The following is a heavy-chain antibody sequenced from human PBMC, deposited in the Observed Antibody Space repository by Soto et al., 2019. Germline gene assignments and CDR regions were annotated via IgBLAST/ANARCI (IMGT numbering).Heavy chain of an antibody. Sequence: QVQLVQSGAEVRKPGASVKVSCKASGYTFTTYGISWVRQAPGQGLEWMGWISPYNGNTNYAQKLQGRVTMTTDTSTSTAYMELRSLRSDDTAVYYCARGGSYYEEVIHGAFAIWGQGTMVNVSS. CDR2: ISPYNGNT. CDR1: GYTFTTYG. D-gene: IGHD1-26*01. CDR3: ARGGSYYEEVIHGAFAI. V-gene: IGHV1-18*01. J-gene: IGHJ3*02.